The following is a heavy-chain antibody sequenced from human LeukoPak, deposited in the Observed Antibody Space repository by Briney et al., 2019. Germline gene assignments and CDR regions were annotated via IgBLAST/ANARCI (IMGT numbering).Heavy chain of an antibody. CDR1: GFTFSSYG. Sequence: AGGSLRLSCAASGFTFSSYGMHWVRQAPGKGLEWVAFIRYDGSNKYYADSVKGRFTISRDNSKNTLYLQMNSLRAEDTAVYYCAKGAGIVGALDYWGQGTLVTVSS. CDR2: IRYDGSNK. V-gene: IGHV3-30*02. D-gene: IGHD1-26*01. J-gene: IGHJ4*02. CDR3: AKGAGIVGALDY.